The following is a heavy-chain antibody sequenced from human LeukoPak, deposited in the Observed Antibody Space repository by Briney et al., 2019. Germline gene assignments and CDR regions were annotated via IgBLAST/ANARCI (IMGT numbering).Heavy chain of an antibody. CDR3: ARGTERITIFGVVIMAGNWFDP. CDR1: GYTFTSYD. J-gene: IGHJ5*02. V-gene: IGHV1-8*01. D-gene: IGHD3-3*01. CDR2: MNPNSGNT. Sequence: ASVKVSCKASGYTFTSYDINWVRQATGQGLEWMGWMNPNSGNTGYAQKFQGRVTMTRNTSISTAYMELCSLRSEDTAVYYCARGTERITIFGVVIMAGNWFDPWGQGTLVTVSS.